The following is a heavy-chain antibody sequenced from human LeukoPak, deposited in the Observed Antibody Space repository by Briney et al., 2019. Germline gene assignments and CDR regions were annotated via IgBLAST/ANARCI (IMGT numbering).Heavy chain of an antibody. J-gene: IGHJ4*02. V-gene: IGHV3-48*01. CDR2: ISSSSSTI. CDR3: ARTQEGFWSGYYTGFDY. D-gene: IGHD3-3*01. CDR1: GFTFSSYS. Sequence: GGSLRLSCAASGFTFSSYSMNWVRQAPGKGLEWVSYISSSSSTIYYADSEKDRFTISRDNAKNSLYLQMNSLRAEDTAVYYCARTQEGFWSGYYTGFDYWGQGTLVTVSS.